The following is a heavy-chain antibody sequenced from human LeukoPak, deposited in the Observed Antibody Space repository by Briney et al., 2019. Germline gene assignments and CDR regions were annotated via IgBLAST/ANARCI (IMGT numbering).Heavy chain of an antibody. CDR1: GFTFSSYW. CDR2: INSDGSST. J-gene: IGHJ6*03. V-gene: IGHV3-74*01. CDR3: ASRPGYYYYMDV. Sequence: GGSLRLSCAASGFTFSSYWMHWVRQAPGKGLVWVSRINSDGSSTSYADSVKGRFTISRDNAKNTLYLQMNSLRAEDTAVYYCASRPGYYYYMDVWGKGTTVTISS.